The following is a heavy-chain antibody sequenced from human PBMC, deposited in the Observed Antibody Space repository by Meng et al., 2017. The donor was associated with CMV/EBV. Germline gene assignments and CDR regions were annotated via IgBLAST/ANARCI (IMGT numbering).Heavy chain of an antibody. J-gene: IGHJ4*02. D-gene: IGHD2-21*01. CDR3: ARDTSKLWGWGY. CDR2: MNPHSGNT. CDR1: GYTFTTYD. Sequence: ASVKVSCKASGYTFTTYDVHWVRQATGQGLEWMGWMNPHSGNTGYAQKFQGRVTMTRDTSINTAYMELSSLKSEDTAVYYCARDTSKLWGWGYWGQGTLVTVCS. V-gene: IGHV1-8*01.